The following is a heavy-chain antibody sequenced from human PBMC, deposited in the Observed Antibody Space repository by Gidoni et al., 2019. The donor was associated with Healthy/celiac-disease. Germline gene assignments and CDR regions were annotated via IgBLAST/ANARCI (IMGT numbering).Heavy chain of an antibody. Sequence: QVQLVASGGGLVKTGGSLRRACAAFGSTFSDYYMSWIRKAPGKGLEWVSYIRSSGSTIYYADSVKGRFTISRDNAKNSLYLQMNSLRAEDAAVYYCARSADQGMAVAGPAFDYWGQGTLVTVSS. CDR1: GSTFSDYY. CDR2: IRSSGSTI. D-gene: IGHD6-19*01. CDR3: ARSADQGMAVAGPAFDY. J-gene: IGHJ4*02. V-gene: IGHV3-11*01.